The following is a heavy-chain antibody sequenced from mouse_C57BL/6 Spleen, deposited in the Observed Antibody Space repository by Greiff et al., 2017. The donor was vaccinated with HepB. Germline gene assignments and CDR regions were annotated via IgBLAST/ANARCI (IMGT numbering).Heavy chain of an antibody. CDR3: ARGSIRNYAWFAY. J-gene: IGHJ3*01. CDR2: INPNNGGT. CDR1: GYTFTDYY. D-gene: IGHD1-1*01. Sequence: EVQLQQSGPELVKPGASVKISCKASGYTFTDYYMNWVKQSHGKSLEWIGDINPNNGGTSYNQKFKGKATLTVDKSSSTAYMELRSLTSEDSAVYYCARGSIRNYAWFAYWGQGTLVTVSA. V-gene: IGHV1-26*01.